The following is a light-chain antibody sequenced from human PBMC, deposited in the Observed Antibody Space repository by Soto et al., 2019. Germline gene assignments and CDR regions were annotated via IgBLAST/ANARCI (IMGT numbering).Light chain of an antibody. V-gene: IGKV3-15*01. CDR1: QSVSSN. CDR3: QQYDQWWT. Sequence: DIVLTQSPGTLSLSPGERATLSCRASQSVSSNHLAWYQQKPGQAPRLLVYGASIRATGIPARFSGSGSGTEYSLTISSLQSEDFGVYFCQQYDQWWTFGQGTKVDI. CDR2: GAS. J-gene: IGKJ1*01.